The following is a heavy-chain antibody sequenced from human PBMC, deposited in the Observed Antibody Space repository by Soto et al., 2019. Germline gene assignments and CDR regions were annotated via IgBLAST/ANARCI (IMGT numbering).Heavy chain of an antibody. CDR2: IIPIFGTA. J-gene: IGHJ4*02. V-gene: IGHV1-69*13. D-gene: IGHD1-26*01. Sequence: SVKVSCKASGGTFSSYAISWVRQAPGQGLEWMGGIIPIFGTANYAQKFQGRVTFTADESTSTAYMELSSLRFEDTAVYYCARDLGVGAASDYWGQGTLVTVSS. CDR1: GGTFSSYA. CDR3: ARDLGVGAASDY.